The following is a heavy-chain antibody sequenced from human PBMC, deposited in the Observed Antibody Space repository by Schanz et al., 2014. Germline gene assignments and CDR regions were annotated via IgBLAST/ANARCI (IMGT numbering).Heavy chain of an antibody. CDR2: ISGSSENT. CDR1: GFSFSDYA. Sequence: EVQLVESGGGLVRPGGSLRLSCTTSGFSFSDYAMTWVRQAPGKGLEWVATISGSSENTYYADSVKGRVTISRDNSRNTLYLQMNSLRAEDTAVYYCAKVAPAATYLDSWGLGTLVTVSS. CDR3: AKVAPAATYLDS. D-gene: IGHD2-2*01. J-gene: IGHJ4*02. V-gene: IGHV3-23*04.